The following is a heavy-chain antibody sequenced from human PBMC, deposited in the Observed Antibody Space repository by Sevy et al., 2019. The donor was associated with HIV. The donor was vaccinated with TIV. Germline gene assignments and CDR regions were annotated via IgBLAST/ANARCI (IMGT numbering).Heavy chain of an antibody. CDR2: IYRAGST. V-gene: IGHV3-66*01. J-gene: IGHJ3*02. D-gene: IGHD2-2*01. CDR3: ATSPAVVLSPFDI. CDR1: GFTVSSNY. Sequence: GGSLRLSCAASGFTVSSNYMSWVRQAPGKGLEWVSAIYRAGSTYYADFVKGRFTISRDNSKNTLYLQMNSLRAEDTAVYYCATSPAVVLSPFDIWGQGTMVTVSS.